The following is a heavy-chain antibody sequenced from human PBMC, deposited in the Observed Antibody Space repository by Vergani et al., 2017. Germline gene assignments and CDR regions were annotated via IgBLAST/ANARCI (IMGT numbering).Heavy chain of an antibody. J-gene: IGHJ3*02. D-gene: IGHD3-10*01. CDR3: AREYGSGSYYNAGAFDI. CDR2: IYYSGST. V-gene: IGHV4-59*01. Sequence: QVQLQESGPGLVKPSETLSLTCTVSGGSISSYYWSWIRQPPGKGLEWIGYIYYSGSTNYNPSLKSRVTISVDTSKNQFSLKLSSVTAAVTAVYYCAREYGSGSYYNAGAFDIWGQGTMVTVSS. CDR1: GGSISSYY.